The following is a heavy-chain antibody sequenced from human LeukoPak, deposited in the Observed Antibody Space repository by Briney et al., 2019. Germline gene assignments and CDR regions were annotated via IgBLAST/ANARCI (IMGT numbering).Heavy chain of an antibody. Sequence: GGSLRLSCAASGFTFSSYSMNWVRQAPAKGLEWVSSISSSSSYIYYADSVKGRFTISRDNAKNSLYLQMNSLRAEDTAVYYCASMNYYDSSGYPDYWGQGTLVTVSS. CDR3: ASMNYYDSSGYPDY. V-gene: IGHV3-21*01. CDR1: GFTFSSYS. J-gene: IGHJ4*02. CDR2: ISSSSSYI. D-gene: IGHD3-22*01.